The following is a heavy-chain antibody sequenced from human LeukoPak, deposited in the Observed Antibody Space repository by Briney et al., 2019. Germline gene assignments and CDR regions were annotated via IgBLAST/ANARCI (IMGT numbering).Heavy chain of an antibody. CDR2: MHYTGNT. Sequence: PSQTLSLTCTVSGDSITSGDYYWTWIRQPPGKGLEWVAYMHYTGNTYYNSSLKSRLTISVDTSKNQFSLRLSFVTAADTAMYYCARHLSGSSWFDPWGQGTPVTVSS. CDR3: ARHLSGSSWFDP. V-gene: IGHV4-30-4*08. D-gene: IGHD1-26*01. J-gene: IGHJ5*02. CDR1: GDSITSGDYY.